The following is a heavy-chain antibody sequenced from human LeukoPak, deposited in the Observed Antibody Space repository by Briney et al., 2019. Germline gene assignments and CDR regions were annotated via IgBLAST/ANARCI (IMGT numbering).Heavy chain of an antibody. CDR1: GFTFSSYK. J-gene: IGHJ4*02. D-gene: IGHD5-18*01. Sequence: GGSLRLSCAASGFTFSSYKMNWVRQAPGKGLEWVTYISSSGSTIYYADYVKGRFTVSRDNAKNSLYLQMNNLRAEDTALYYCGRDRVGGRGYSLDYLGQGTLVTVSS. V-gene: IGHV3-48*03. CDR2: ISSSGSTI. CDR3: GRDRVGGRGYSLDY.